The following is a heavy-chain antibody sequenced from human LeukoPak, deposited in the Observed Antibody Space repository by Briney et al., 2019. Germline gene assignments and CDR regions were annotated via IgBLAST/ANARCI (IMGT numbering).Heavy chain of an antibody. Sequence: GGSLRLSCAASGFTFSSYWMHWVRQAPGKGLVWVSRINSDGSSTSYADSVKGRFTISRDNSKNTLYLQMNSLRAEDTAVYYCARRAGDYSHPYDYWGQGILVTVSS. J-gene: IGHJ4*02. CDR1: GFTFSSYW. D-gene: IGHD3-22*01. CDR3: ARRAGDYSHPYDY. CDR2: INSDGSST. V-gene: IGHV3-74*01.